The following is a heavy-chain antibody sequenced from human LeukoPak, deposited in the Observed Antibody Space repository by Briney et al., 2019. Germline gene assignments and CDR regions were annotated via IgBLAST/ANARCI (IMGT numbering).Heavy chain of an antibody. CDR3: ATGDCGSGGSCHAFDI. Sequence: ETLSLTCTVSGGSISSYYWSWIRQPPGKGLEWVGRIKRRSEDEATELAAPLRDRFTISRDDSKNTAFLQISSLKIEDTAVYYCATGDCGSGGSCHAFDIWGQGTMVTVSS. V-gene: IGHV3-15*01. D-gene: IGHD2-15*01. CDR1: GGSISSYY. CDR2: IKRRSEDEAT. J-gene: IGHJ3*02.